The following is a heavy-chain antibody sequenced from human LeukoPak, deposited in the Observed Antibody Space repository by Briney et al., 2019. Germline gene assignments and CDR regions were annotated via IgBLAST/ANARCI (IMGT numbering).Heavy chain of an antibody. CDR3: ARGPNLYYYSSGSHFPSGFDS. Sequence: GRSLRLSCAASGFPFRSYGMHWARQAPGKGLEWVAVIWYEDGSNRIYADSVRGRFTISRDNSRNTLYLHMNSLRAEDTAVYYCARGPNLYYYSSGSHFPSGFDSWGQGTLVTVSS. D-gene: IGHD3-10*01. J-gene: IGHJ4*02. CDR2: IWYEDGSNR. CDR1: GFPFRSYG. V-gene: IGHV3-33*01.